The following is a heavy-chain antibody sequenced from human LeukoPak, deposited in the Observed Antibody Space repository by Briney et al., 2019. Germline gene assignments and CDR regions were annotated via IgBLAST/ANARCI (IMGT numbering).Heavy chain of an antibody. V-gene: IGHV3-30*14. CDR3: ARDLFSYAMNV. CDR2: ISYDGSNK. Sequence: GGSLRLSCAASGFTFSSYAMHWVRQAPGKGLEWVAVISYDGSNKYYADSVRGRFTISRDNSKNTLYLQMNSLRVEDTAIYFCARDLFSYAMNVWGRGTPVTVSS. J-gene: IGHJ6*02. CDR1: GFTFSSYA.